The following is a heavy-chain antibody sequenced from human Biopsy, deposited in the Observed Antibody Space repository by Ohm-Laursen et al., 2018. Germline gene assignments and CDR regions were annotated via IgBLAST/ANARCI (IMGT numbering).Heavy chain of an antibody. CDR1: GYKFTSYG. D-gene: IGHD6-25*01. V-gene: IGHV1-18*01. CDR3: ARIAAAGWDDY. CDR2: ISGYNGNT. J-gene: IGHJ4*02. Sequence: ASVKVSCNASGYKFTSYGMSWVRQAPGQGFEWMGRISGYNGNTNYAQKFQGRITMTINAATSTGYMDLRSLKSDDTAVYYCARIAAAGWDDYWGQGTLVTVSS.